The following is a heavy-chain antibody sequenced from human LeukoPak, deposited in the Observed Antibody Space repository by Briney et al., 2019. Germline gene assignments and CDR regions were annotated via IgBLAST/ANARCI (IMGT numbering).Heavy chain of an antibody. CDR1: GGSISSYY. CDR2: IYYSGST. D-gene: IGHD3-22*01. J-gene: IGHJ4*02. CDR3: ARDLSQHDSSGYCLGY. Sequence: PSETLSLTCTVSGGSISSYYWSWVRQPPGKGLEWIGYIYYSGSTNYNPSLKSRVTISVDTSKNQFSLKLSSVTAADTAVYYCARDLSQHDSSGYCLGYWGQGTLVTVSS. V-gene: IGHV4-59*01.